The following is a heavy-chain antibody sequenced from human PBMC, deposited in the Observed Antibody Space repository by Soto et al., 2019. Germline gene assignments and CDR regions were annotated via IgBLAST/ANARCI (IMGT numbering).Heavy chain of an antibody. V-gene: IGHV2-70*01. J-gene: IGHJ6*02. Sequence: GSGPTLVNPTQTLTLTCTFSGFSLSTSGMCVSWIRQPPGKALEWLALIDWDDDKYYSTSLKTRLTISKDTSKNQVVLTMTNMDPVDTATYYCARIRVDSYGYAYYYYYYGMDVWGQGTTVTVSS. CDR3: ARIRVDSYGYAYYYYYYGMDV. CDR2: IDWDDDK. D-gene: IGHD5-18*01. CDR1: GFSLSTSGMC.